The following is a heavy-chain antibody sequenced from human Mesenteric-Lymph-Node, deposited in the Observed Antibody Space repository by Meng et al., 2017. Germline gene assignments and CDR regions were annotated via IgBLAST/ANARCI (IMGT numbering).Heavy chain of an antibody. CDR1: GYIFTNYG. D-gene: IGHD1-26*01. J-gene: IGHJ4*02. V-gene: IGHV1-18*01. CDR2: INAYNGDT. CDR3: ARVEVGITSGDY. Sequence: QAQMVQSGGEVKKPGASVKVSCKASGYIFTNYGITWVRQAPGQGFGWMGWINAYNGDTNYAQTLQGRVTMTTDTSTSTAYMELRSLRSDDTAVYYCARVEVGITSGDYWGQGTLVTVSS.